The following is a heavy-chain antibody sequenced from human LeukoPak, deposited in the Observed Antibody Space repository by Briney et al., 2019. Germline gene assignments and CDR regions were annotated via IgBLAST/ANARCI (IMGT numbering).Heavy chain of an antibody. CDR3: ASVSPEYCSSTSCYGYYYYYMDV. CDR1: GFTFSDYY. D-gene: IGHD2-2*01. V-gene: IGHV3-11*04. CDR2: ISSSGSTI. J-gene: IGHJ6*03. Sequence: GGSLRLSCAASGFTFSDYYMSWIRQAPGKGLEWVSYISSSGSTIYYADSVKGQFTISRDNAKNSLYLQMNSLRAEDTAVYYCASVSPEYCSSTSCYGYYYYYMDVWGKGTTVTVSS.